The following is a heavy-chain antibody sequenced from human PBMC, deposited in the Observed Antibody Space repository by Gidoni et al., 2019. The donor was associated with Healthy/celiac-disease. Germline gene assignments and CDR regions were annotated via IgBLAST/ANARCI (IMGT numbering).Heavy chain of an antibody. CDR2: IWYDGSNK. CDR3: AREGSGYYF. Sequence: QVQLVESGGGVVQPGRSLRLSCAASGFPFSSYGMHWVRQAPGKGLEWVAVIWYDGSNKYYADSVKGRFTISRDNSKNTLYLQMNSLRAEDTAVYYCAREGSGYYFWGQGTLVTVSS. V-gene: IGHV3-33*01. D-gene: IGHD3-22*01. CDR1: GFPFSSYG. J-gene: IGHJ4*02.